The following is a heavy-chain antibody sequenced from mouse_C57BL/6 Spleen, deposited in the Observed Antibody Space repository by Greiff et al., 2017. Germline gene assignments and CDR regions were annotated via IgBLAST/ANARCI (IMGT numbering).Heavy chain of an antibody. D-gene: IGHD1-1*02. V-gene: IGHV1-82*01. CDR2: IYPGDGDT. Sequence: QVQLQQSGPELVKPGASVKISCKASGYAFSSSWMNWVKQRPGKGLEWIGRIYPGDGDTNYNGKFKGKATLTADKSSSTAYMQLSSLTSEDSAVYFCARDGLWAFAYWGQGTLVTVSA. CDR1: GYAFSSSW. CDR3: ARDGLWAFAY. J-gene: IGHJ3*01.